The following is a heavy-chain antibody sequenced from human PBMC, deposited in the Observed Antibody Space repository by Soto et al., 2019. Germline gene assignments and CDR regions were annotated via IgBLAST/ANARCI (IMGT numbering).Heavy chain of an antibody. Sequence: PSETLSLTCAVSGGSISSGGYSWSWIRQPPGKGLEWIGYIYYSGSTNYNPSLKSRVTISVDTSKNQFSLKLSSVTAADTAVYYCASTPMGEYYYYGMDVWGQGTTVTVSS. V-gene: IGHV4-61*08. CDR3: ASTPMGEYYYYGMDV. J-gene: IGHJ6*02. CDR2: IYYSGST. CDR1: GGSISSGGYS. D-gene: IGHD2-21*01.